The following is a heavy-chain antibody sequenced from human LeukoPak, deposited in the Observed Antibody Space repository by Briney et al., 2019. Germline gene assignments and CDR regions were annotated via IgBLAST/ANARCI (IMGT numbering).Heavy chain of an antibody. V-gene: IGHV1-8*01. J-gene: IGHJ5*02. CDR2: MNPNSGNT. D-gene: IGHD2-2*01. CDR3: ARGVLVYCSSTSCYQRFDP. CDR1: GYTFTSYD. Sequence: GASVKVSCKASGYTFTSYDINWVRQATGQGPEWMGWMNPNSGNTGYAQKFQGRVTMTRNTSISTAYMELSSLRSEDTAVYYCARGVLVYCSSTSCYQRFDPWGQGTLVTVSS.